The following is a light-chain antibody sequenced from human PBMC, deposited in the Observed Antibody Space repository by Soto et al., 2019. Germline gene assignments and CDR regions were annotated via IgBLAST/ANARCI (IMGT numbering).Light chain of an antibody. CDR3: VTWDASLSVVV. CDR1: SSNIGINY. Sequence: QSVLTQPPSVSAAPGQKVTVSCSGSSSNIGINYVSWYQHLPGTAPKLLIYDNNKRPSGIPDRFSGSKSGTSAALGITGLQTGDEAHYYCVTWDASLSVVVFGGGTKLTVL. CDR2: DNN. J-gene: IGLJ3*02. V-gene: IGLV1-51*01.